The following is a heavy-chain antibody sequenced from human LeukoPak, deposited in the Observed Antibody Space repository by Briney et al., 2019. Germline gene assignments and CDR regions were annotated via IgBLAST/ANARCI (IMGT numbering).Heavy chain of an antibody. J-gene: IGHJ4*02. V-gene: IGHV3-21*06. CDR2: ITSGGGYT. CDR1: GFTFSTYN. CDR3: ARGHYDVLTSSYKWTPDY. D-gene: IGHD3-9*01. Sequence: PGGSLRLSCAASGFTFSTYNMNWVGQAPGKGLEWVSSITSGGGYTYYADSVKGRFTTSRDNAKNSLSLRLDSLRAEDTAVYYSARGHYDVLTSSYKWTPDYWGQGTLVTVSS.